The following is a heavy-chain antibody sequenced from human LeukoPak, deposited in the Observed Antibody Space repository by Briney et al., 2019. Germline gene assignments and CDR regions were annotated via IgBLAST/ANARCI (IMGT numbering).Heavy chain of an antibody. J-gene: IGHJ3*02. CDR1: GGSISSYY. D-gene: IGHD3-22*01. CDR3: ARVHYYDSSGYYGLEVFDI. CDR2: IYNSGST. V-gene: IGHV4-4*07. Sequence: SETLSLTCTVSGGSISSYYWSWIRQPAGKGLEWIGFIYNSGSTNYNPSLKSRVTISVDTSKNQFSLKLSSVAAADTAVYYCARVHYYDSSGYYGLEVFDIWGQGTMVTVSS.